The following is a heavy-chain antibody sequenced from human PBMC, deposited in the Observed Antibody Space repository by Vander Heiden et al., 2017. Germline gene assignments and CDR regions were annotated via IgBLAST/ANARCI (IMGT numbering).Heavy chain of an antibody. J-gene: IGHJ4*02. CDR3: AKDALFGGGVDY. Sequence: EVQLVESGGGLVQPGRSLRLSCAASGFTFADYALPWVRQAPGKGLEWVSGISWNSGSIGYADSVKGRFTISRDNAKNSLYLQMNSLRAEDTALYYCAKDALFGGGVDYWGQGTLVTVSS. D-gene: IGHD3-16*01. CDR2: ISWNSGSI. CDR1: GFTFADYA. V-gene: IGHV3-9*01.